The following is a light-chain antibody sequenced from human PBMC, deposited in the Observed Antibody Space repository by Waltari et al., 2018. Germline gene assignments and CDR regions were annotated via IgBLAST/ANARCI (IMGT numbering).Light chain of an antibody. CDR3: QQRSSWPLT. Sequence: EVLLTQSPGTLSLSPGERATLSCRTSQSVNNYLAWYQQRPGQAPRLLIYDASLRATGIPARFSGSGSGTDFTLTISTLEQDDFAVYYCQQRSSWPLTFGPGTTVEIK. CDR2: DAS. CDR1: QSVNNY. J-gene: IGKJ3*01. V-gene: IGKV3-11*01.